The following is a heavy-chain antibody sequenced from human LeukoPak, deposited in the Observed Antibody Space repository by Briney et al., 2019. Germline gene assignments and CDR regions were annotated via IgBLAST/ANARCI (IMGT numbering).Heavy chain of an antibody. Sequence: PGGSLRLSCAASGFTFSSYWMSWVRQAPGKGLEWVANIKQDGSEKYYVDSVKGRFTISRDNAKNSLYLQMNSLRAEDTAVYYCARDHWTHVGAAPLDYWGQGTLVTVSS. V-gene: IGHV3-7*01. CDR2: IKQDGSEK. CDR3: ARDHWTHVGAAPLDY. D-gene: IGHD2-15*01. CDR1: GFTFSSYW. J-gene: IGHJ4*02.